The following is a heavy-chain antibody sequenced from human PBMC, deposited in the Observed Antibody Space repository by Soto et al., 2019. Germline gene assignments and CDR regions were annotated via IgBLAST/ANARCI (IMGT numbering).Heavy chain of an antibody. Sequence: SETLSLTCTVSGGSISSSSYYWGWIRQPPGKGLEWIGSIYYSGSTYYNPSLKSRVTISVDTSKNQFSLKLSSVTAADTAVYYCARHFGSGSYYLTHYYYYGMDVWGQGTTVT. CDR2: IYYSGST. CDR3: ARHFGSGSYYLTHYYYYGMDV. D-gene: IGHD1-26*01. V-gene: IGHV4-39*01. J-gene: IGHJ6*02. CDR1: GGSISSSSYY.